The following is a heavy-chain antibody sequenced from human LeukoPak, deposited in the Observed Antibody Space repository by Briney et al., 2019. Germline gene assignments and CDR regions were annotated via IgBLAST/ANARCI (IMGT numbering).Heavy chain of an antibody. CDR2: ISYDGSNK. CDR3: AKIFDDIGYFDY. Sequence: GGSLRLSCAASGFTFSSYGMHWVRQAPGKGLEWVAVISYDGSNKYYADSVKGRFTISRDNSKNTLYLQMNSLRAEDTAVYCCAKIFDDIGYFDYWGQGTLVTVSS. CDR1: GFTFSSYG. D-gene: IGHD3-3*01. V-gene: IGHV3-30*18. J-gene: IGHJ4*02.